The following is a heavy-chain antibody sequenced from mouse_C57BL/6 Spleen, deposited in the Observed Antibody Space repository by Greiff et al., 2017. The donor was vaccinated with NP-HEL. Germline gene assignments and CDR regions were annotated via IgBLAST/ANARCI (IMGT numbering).Heavy chain of an antibody. D-gene: IGHD1-1*01. CDR1: GFTFSSYG. Sequence: EVQRVESGGDLVKPGGSLKLSCAASGFTFSSYGMSWVRQTPDKRLEWVATISSGGSYTYYPDSVKGRFTFSRDNAKNTQYLQMSSLKSEDTAMYYCARQYNYGSTWFAYWGQGTLVTVSA. V-gene: IGHV5-6*01. CDR3: ARQYNYGSTWFAY. CDR2: ISSGGSYT. J-gene: IGHJ3*01.